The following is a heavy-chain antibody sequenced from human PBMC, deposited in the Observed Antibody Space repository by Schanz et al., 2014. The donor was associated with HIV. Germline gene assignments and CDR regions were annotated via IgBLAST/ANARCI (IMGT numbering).Heavy chain of an antibody. D-gene: IGHD4-17*01. CDR1: GFTFSSYA. Sequence: EVQLVESGGGLVKPGGSLRLSCAASGFTFSSYAMSWVRQAPGKGLEWVSGISDTGVRTNYADSVKGRLTISRDNSENTLYLQMNSLRAEDTAVYYCAKSRGDSWPYGMDVWGQGTTVTVSS. V-gene: IGHV3-23*04. CDR3: AKSRGDSWPYGMDV. J-gene: IGHJ6*02. CDR2: ISDTGVRT.